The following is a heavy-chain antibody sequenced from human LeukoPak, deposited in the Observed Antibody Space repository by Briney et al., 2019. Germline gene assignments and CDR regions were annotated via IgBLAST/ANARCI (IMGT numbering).Heavy chain of an antibody. CDR1: GFTFSSFA. CDR3: ATYRQVMLPFES. D-gene: IGHD5-18*01. Sequence: GGSLRLSCAASGFTFSSFAMIWVRQPPGKGLEWVSSIFPTSREIHYADSVRGRFTIPRDNSKSTLSLQMNSLRAEDTAIYYCATYRQVMLPFESWGQGTLVTVSS. CDR2: IFPTSREI. J-gene: IGHJ4*02. V-gene: IGHV3-23*01.